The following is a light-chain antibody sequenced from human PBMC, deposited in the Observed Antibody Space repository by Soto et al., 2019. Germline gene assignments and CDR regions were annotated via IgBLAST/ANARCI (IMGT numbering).Light chain of an antibody. Sequence: QSVLTQPPSASGTPGQRVPISCSGSSSNIGSNYVYWYQQLPGTAPKLLIYRNNQRPSGVPDRFSGSKSGTSASLAISGLRSEDEADDYCAAWDDSLSGWVFGGGTQRTVL. CDR1: SSNIGSNY. CDR2: RNN. J-gene: IGLJ3*02. CDR3: AAWDDSLSGWV. V-gene: IGLV1-47*01.